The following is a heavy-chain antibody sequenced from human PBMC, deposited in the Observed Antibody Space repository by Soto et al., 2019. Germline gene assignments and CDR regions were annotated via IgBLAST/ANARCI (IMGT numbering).Heavy chain of an antibody. J-gene: IGHJ4*02. CDR1: GFTFSSYA. CDR3: ARQWLDSYNFDY. V-gene: IGHV3-64*01. Sequence: EVQLVESGGGLVQPGGSLRLSCAASGFTFSSYAMHWVRQAPGKGLEYVSAISSNGGSTYYATSVKGRFTISRDNSKNTLYLQMGSLRAEDMAVYYCARQWLDSYNFDYWGQGTLVTVSS. D-gene: IGHD6-19*01. CDR2: ISSNGGST.